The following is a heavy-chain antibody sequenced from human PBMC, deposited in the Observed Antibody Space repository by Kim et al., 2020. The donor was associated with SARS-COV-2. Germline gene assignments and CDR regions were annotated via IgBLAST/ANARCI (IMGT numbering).Heavy chain of an antibody. Sequence: KGRFTISRDNSKNTLYLQMNSLRAEDTAVYYCAKEITYCGGDCYSSYFDYWGQGTLVTVSS. J-gene: IGHJ4*02. D-gene: IGHD2-21*02. CDR3: AKEITYCGGDCYSSYFDY. V-gene: IGHV3-23*01.